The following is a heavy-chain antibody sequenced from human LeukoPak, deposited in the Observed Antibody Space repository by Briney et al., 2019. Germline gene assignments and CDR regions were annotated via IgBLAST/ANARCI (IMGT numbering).Heavy chain of an antibody. CDR1: GYSISSGYY. V-gene: IGHV4-38-2*02. J-gene: IGHJ4*02. CDR3: ARGRGYSGYRYYFDY. CDR2: IYTSGST. Sequence: SETLSLTCTVSGYSISSGYYWGWIRQPPGKGLEWIGRIYTSGSTNYNPSLKSRVTIPVDTSKNQFSLKLSSVTAADTAVYYCARGRGYSGYRYYFDYWGQGTLVTVSS. D-gene: IGHD5-12*01.